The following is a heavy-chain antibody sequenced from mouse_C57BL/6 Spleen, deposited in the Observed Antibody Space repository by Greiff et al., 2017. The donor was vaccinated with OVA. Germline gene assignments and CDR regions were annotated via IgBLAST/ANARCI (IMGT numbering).Heavy chain of an antibody. CDR1: GFSFNTYA. J-gene: IGHJ2*01. D-gene: IGHD1-1*01. CDR3: VRQRDGSPYCFDY. Sequence: EVKLQESGGGLVQPKGSLKLSCAASGFSFNTYAMNWVRQAPGKGLEWIARIRSKSNNYATYYADSVKDRFTISRDDSESMLYLQMNNLKTEDTAMYYCVRQRDGSPYCFDYWGQGTTLTVSS. V-gene: IGHV10-1*01. CDR2: IRSKSNNYAT.